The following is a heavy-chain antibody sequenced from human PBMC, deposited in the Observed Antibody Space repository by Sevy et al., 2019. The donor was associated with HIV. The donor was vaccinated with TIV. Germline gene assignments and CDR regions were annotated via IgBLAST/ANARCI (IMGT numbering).Heavy chain of an antibody. J-gene: IGHJ4*02. V-gene: IGHV3-49*03. CDR2: IRRNSHEPDGGTT. D-gene: IGHD5-12*01. Sequence: GESLKISCTSSGFTFGDYAMSWFRQAPGKGLEWVAFIRRNSHEPDGGTTEYAASVKGRFTISRDDSKRIAYLQMNSLKTEDTAVYYCTRALATADTPEYYFDYWGQGILVTVSS. CDR1: GFTFGDYA. CDR3: TRALATADTPEYYFDY.